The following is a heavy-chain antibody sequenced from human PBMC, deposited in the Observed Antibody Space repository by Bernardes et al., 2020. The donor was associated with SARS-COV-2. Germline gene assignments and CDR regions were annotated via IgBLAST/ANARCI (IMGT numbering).Heavy chain of an antibody. V-gene: IGHV3-43*01. CDR2: ITWDGGST. CDR1: GFTFDDYA. Sequence: GGSLRLSCAASGFTFDDYAMVWVRQPPGKGLEWVALITWDGGSTYYADSMKGRFTISRDNNKNFLYLQMNSLRTDDTAFYYCAKEQSVVVFTEGFDSWGQGTLVTVSS. D-gene: IGHD3-22*01. CDR3: AKEQSVVVFTEGFDS. J-gene: IGHJ4*02.